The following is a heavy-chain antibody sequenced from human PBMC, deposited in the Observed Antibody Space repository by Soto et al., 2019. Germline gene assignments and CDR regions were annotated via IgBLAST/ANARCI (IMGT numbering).Heavy chain of an antibody. CDR1: GGSISSGGYY. V-gene: IGHV4-31*03. CDR2: IYYSGST. D-gene: IGHD5-18*01. J-gene: IGHJ4*02. CDR3: AMQSMGYSYGKIDY. Sequence: QVQLQESGPGLVKPSQTLSLTCTVSGGSISSGGYYWSWIRQHPGKGLEWIGYIYYSGSTYYNPSPKSRVTISVDTSKNQFPLKLSSVTAADTAVYYCAMQSMGYSYGKIDYWGQGTLVTVSS.